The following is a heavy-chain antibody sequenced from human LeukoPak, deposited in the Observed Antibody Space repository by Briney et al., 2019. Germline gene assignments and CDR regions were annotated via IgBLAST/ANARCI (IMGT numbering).Heavy chain of an antibody. CDR3: ARYVGKGTHSYYFDY. D-gene: IGHD3-10*02. V-gene: IGHV4-30-2*01. CDR2: IYQSGST. Sequence: SETLSLTCAVSGGSISSGGYSWSWIRQPPGKGLEWIGYIYQSGSTYYNPSLKSRVTISVDRSKNQFSLNLNSVTAADTAVYYCARYVGKGTHSYYFDYWGQGTLVTVSS. CDR1: GGSISSGGYS. J-gene: IGHJ4*02.